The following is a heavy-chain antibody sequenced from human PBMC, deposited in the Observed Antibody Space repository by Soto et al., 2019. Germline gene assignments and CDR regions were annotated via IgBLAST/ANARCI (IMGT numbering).Heavy chain of an antibody. CDR1: GGSISSSSYY. CDR2: IYYTGST. Sequence: SETLSLTCTVSGGSISSSSYYWGWIRQPPGKGLEWIGTIYYTGSTYYNPSLKSRVTISVDTSKNQFSLKLSSVTAADTAFYFCARQSSTSMAARYFDSWGQGTLVTVS. CDR3: ARQSSTSMAARYFDS. D-gene: IGHD6-6*01. V-gene: IGHV4-39*01. J-gene: IGHJ4*02.